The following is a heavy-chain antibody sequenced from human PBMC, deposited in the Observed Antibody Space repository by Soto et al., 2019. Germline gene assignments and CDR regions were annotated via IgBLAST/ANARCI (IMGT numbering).Heavy chain of an antibody. J-gene: IGHJ3*02. CDR1: GYTFTSYG. V-gene: IGHV1-18*01. Sequence: QVQLVQSGAEVKKPGASVKVSCTASGYTFTSYGISWVRQAPGQGLEWMGWISAYNGNTNYAQKLQGRVTMTTDTSTSTDYMELRSLRSDDTAVYYCARDPYSSSPNGAFDIWGQGTMVTVSS. CDR2: ISAYNGNT. CDR3: ARDPYSSSPNGAFDI. D-gene: IGHD6-6*01.